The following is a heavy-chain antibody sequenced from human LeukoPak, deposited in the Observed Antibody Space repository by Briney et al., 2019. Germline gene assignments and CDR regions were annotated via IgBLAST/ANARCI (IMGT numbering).Heavy chain of an antibody. CDR2: ISYSGST. Sequence: SETLSLTCTVSGDSIDDSYWSWIRQSPGKGLEWIGYISYSGSTNYNPSLKGRVTISFDTSKNQFSLRLTSVTAADTAVYSCATMTTVTMYSYYFDSWGQGTLVTVSS. J-gene: IGHJ4*02. CDR3: ATMTTVTMYSYYFDS. CDR1: GDSIDDSY. D-gene: IGHD4-11*01. V-gene: IGHV4-59*01.